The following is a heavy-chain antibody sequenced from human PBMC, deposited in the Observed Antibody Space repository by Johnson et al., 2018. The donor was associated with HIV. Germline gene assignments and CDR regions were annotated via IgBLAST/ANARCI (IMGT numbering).Heavy chain of an antibody. CDR2: ISYDGSNE. CDR1: GFTFSSYA. CDR3: AREKRWGLMITFGGRHAFDI. V-gene: IGHV3-30-3*01. Sequence: QMLLVESGGGVVQPGRSLRLSCAASGFTFSSYALHWVRQAPGKGLDWVAVISYDGSNEYYADSVTGRFTISRDNSKNTLYLQMNSLRAEDTAVYYCAREKRWGLMITFGGRHAFDIWGQGTMVTVSS. D-gene: IGHD3-16*01. J-gene: IGHJ3*02.